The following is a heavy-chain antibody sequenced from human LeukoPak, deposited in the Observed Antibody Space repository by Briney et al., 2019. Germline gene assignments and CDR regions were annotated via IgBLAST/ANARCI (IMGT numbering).Heavy chain of an antibody. J-gene: IGHJ4*02. D-gene: IGHD4-17*01. CDR3: TREGGGYGDYAVDFDY. CDR1: GFTFSSNW. V-gene: IGHV3-23*01. CDR2: ISGSGGST. Sequence: GGSLRLSCAASGFTFSSNWMSWVRQAPGKGLEWVSAISGSGGSTYYADSVKGRFTISRDNSKNTLYLQMNSLRAEDTAVYYCTREGGGYGDYAVDFDYWGQGTLVTVSS.